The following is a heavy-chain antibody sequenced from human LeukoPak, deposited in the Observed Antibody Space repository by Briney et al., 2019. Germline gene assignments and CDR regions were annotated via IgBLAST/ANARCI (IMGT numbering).Heavy chain of an antibody. CDR2: INSSSSYI. CDR1: GFTLRSYS. Sequence: PGGSLRLSCSASGFTLRSYSMKWVPQAPGKVLGWVSSINSSSSYIYYADTVKGRFTISRDNAMNSLYLQMNSLRAEDTAVYYCARDRFIAVAGTTYYGMDVWGQGTTVTASS. J-gene: IGHJ6*02. V-gene: IGHV3-21*01. CDR3: ARDRFIAVAGTTYYGMDV. D-gene: IGHD6-19*01.